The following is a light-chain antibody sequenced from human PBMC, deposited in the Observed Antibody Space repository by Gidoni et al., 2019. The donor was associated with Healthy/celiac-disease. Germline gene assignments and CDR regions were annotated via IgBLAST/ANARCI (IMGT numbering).Light chain of an antibody. J-gene: IGLJ2*01. V-gene: IGLV4-60*02. CDR1: SGHSSYI. CDR3: ETWDSNTYVV. CDR2: LEGSGSY. Sequence: QPVLTQSSSASASLGSSVKLTCTLSSGHSSYIIAWHQQQPGKAPRYLMKLEGSGSYNKGSGVPDRFSGSSSGADRYLTISNLQFEDEADYYCETWDSNTYVVFGGGTKLTGL.